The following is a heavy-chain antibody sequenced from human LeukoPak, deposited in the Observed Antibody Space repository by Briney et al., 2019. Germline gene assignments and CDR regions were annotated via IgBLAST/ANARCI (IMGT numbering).Heavy chain of an antibody. CDR1: GFIFSRYE. V-gene: IGHV3-48*03. CDR2: ISSSGSTI. Sequence: GGSLRLSCAASGFIFSRYEMNWVRQAPGKGLEWVSYISSSGSTIYYADSVKGRFTISRDNAKNSLYLQMNSLRAADTAVYYCAREIFGVADTGYMDVWGKRTTVTASS. CDR3: AREIFGVADTGYMDV. D-gene: IGHD3-3*01. J-gene: IGHJ6*03.